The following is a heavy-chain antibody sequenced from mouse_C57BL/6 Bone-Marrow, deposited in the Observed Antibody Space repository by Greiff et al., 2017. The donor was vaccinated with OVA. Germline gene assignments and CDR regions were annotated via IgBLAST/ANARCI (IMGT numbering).Heavy chain of an antibody. J-gene: IGHJ2*01. Sequence: QVQLQQSGAELARPGASVKLSCKASGYTFTSYGISWVKQRTGQGLEWIGEIYPRSGNTYYNEKFKGKATLTADKSSSTAYMELRSLTSEDSAVYFCARFGITTVVAPVYFDYWGQGTTLTVSS. D-gene: IGHD1-1*01. CDR3: ARFGITTVVAPVYFDY. V-gene: IGHV1-81*01. CDR2: IYPRSGNT. CDR1: GYTFTSYG.